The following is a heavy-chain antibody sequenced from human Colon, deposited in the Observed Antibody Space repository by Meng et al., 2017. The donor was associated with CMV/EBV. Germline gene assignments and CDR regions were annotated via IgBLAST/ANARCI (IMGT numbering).Heavy chain of an antibody. CDR1: GASVNNNIFY. D-gene: IGHD2-15*01. J-gene: IGHJ4*02. V-gene: IGHV4-61*01. CDR3: ARDGRCSRSGGSCFDY. CDR2: IDSYGST. Sequence: GSLRLSCNVSGASVNNNIFYWSWIRQPPGKGLEWIAYIDSYGSTKYNPSLESRVTISVDSSKNQFSLKVTSVTAADTAMYYCARDGRCSRSGGSCFDYWGQGALVTVSS.